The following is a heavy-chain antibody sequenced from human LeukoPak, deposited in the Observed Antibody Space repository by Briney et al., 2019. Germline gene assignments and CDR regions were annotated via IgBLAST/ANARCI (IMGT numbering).Heavy chain of an antibody. CDR2: ISGSGGST. Sequence: GGSLRLSCAASGFTFSSYAMSWVRQAPGKGLEWVSGISGSGGSTYYADSVKGRFTISRDNSKNTPYLQMNSLRAEDTAVYYCAKGHDIVVVPAATRGVYYFDYWGQGTLVTVSS. CDR3: AKGHDIVVVPAATRGVYYFDY. CDR1: GFTFSSYA. V-gene: IGHV3-23*01. J-gene: IGHJ4*02. D-gene: IGHD2-2*01.